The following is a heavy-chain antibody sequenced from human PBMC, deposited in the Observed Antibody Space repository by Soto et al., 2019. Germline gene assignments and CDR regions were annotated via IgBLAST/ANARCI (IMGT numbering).Heavy chain of an antibody. Sequence: QVQLQQWGAGLLKPSETLSLTCAVYGGSFSGYSWTWIRQSPGKGLEWIGQINDGGSANYNPSLTSRVTISVDTSNYEFFLELSSVTAADTAVYYCARCLLSETHYSGGWYFFDYWGQGTLVTVSS. V-gene: IGHV4-34*01. CDR3: ARCLLSETHYSGGWYFFDY. CDR2: INDGGSA. D-gene: IGHD3-10*01. CDR1: GGSFSGYS. J-gene: IGHJ4*02.